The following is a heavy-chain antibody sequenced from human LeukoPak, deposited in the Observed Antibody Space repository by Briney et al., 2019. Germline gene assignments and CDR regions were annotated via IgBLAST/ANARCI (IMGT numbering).Heavy chain of an antibody. D-gene: IGHD3-10*01. CDR2: ISGDGGNT. CDR1: GFTFADYG. CDR3: AKSFGSGSPVGF. J-gene: IGHJ4*02. V-gene: IGHV3-43*02. Sequence: GGSLRLSCATSGFTFADYGMHWVRQAPGEGLEWVSFISGDGGNTYYAESVQGRITISRDNNKIYLYLQMSSLRAEDTAFYYCAKSFGSGSPVGFWGQGTLVTASS.